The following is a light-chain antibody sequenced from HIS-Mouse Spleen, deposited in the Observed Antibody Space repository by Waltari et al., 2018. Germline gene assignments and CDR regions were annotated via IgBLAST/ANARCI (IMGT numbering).Light chain of an antibody. CDR2: FGS. J-gene: IGKJ2*01. V-gene: IGKV2-28*01. CDR1: QRLLHVNGYND. CDR3: MQALQSPWT. Sequence: DIVMTQSPLSLPASLGDRASISCRSSQRLLHVNGYNDLDWYQQKPGQSPQLLIYFGSNRASGVPDRFSGSGSGTDFTLKISSVEAEDVAVYYCMQALQSPWTFGQGTKLEIK.